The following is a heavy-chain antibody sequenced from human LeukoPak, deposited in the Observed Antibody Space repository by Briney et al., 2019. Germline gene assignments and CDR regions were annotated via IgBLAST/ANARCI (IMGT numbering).Heavy chain of an antibody. D-gene: IGHD2-2*01. J-gene: IGHJ4*02. CDR3: AKGYCSSTSCGYFDY. CDR2: ISGSGGST. Sequence: GGSLRLSCAASGFTFSSYAMSWVRRAPGKGLEWVSAISGSGGSTYYADSVKGRFTISRDNSRSTLYLQMNSLRAEDTAVYYCAKGYCSSTSCGYFDYWGQGTLVTVSS. CDR1: GFTFSSYA. V-gene: IGHV3-23*01.